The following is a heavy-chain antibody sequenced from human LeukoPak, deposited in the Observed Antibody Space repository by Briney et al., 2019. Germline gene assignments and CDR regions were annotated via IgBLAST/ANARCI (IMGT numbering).Heavy chain of an antibody. CDR2: IHSNGTT. Sequence: PGGSLRLSCAASGFTFSSYAMSWVRQTPGRGLEWVAIIHSNGTTHYVDSVKGRFTISRDNSKDTFYLQMHSLRVEDTAVYYCSRDRTGTYLDYWGQGALVTVSS. V-gene: IGHV3-66*01. D-gene: IGHD1-14*01. CDR1: GFTFSSYA. J-gene: IGHJ4*02. CDR3: SRDRTGTYLDY.